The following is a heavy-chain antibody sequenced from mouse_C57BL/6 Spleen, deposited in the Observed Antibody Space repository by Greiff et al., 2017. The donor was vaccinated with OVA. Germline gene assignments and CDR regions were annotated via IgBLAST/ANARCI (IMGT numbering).Heavy chain of an antibody. CDR3: ARGYTTDLEAY. J-gene: IGHJ3*01. Sequence: EVKLVESGGGLVKPGGSLKLSCAASGFTFSDYGMHWVRQAPEKGLEWVAYISSGSSTIYYADTVKGRFTISRDNAKNTLFLQMTSLRSEDTAMYYCARGYTTDLEAYWGQGTLVTVSA. CDR2: ISSGSSTI. CDR1: GFTFSDYG. V-gene: IGHV5-17*01. D-gene: IGHD1-1*01.